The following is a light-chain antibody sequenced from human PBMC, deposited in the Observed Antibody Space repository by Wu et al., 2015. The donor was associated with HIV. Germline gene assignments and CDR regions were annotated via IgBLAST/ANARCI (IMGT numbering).Light chain of an antibody. J-gene: IGKJ2*01. CDR1: QSISSST. CDR2: GTS. V-gene: IGKV3/OR2-268*02. CDR3: QQYEKGGPAT. Sequence: EIVMTQSPATLSLSPGERATLSCRASQSISSSTLSWYQQKPGQAPRLLIYGTSTRAPGVPARFSGSGSGTDFTLTVSSLQPEDFAVYYCQQYEKGGPATFGQGTKLEIK.